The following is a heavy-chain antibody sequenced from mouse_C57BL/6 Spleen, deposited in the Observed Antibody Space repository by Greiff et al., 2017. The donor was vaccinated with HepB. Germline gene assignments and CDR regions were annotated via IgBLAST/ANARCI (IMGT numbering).Heavy chain of an antibody. V-gene: IGHV5-4*03. Sequence: DVMLVESGGGLVKPGGSLKLSCAASGFTFSSYAMSWVRQTPEKRLEWVATISDGGSYTYYPDNVKGRFTISRDNAKNNLYLQMSHLKSEDTAMYYCARVAYYSNWAWFAYWGQGTLVTVSA. CDR1: GFTFSSYA. J-gene: IGHJ3*01. D-gene: IGHD2-5*01. CDR3: ARVAYYSNWAWFAY. CDR2: ISDGGSYT.